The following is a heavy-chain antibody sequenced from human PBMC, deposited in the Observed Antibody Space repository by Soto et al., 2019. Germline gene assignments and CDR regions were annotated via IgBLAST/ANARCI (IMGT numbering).Heavy chain of an antibody. J-gene: IGHJ5*02. D-gene: IGHD3-10*01. Sequence: ASVKVSCKASGFTFSSNDINWVRQAPGQGLQLMGWMNANVAATDSPQRFKGRVTMTWNASISTAYMELSDLKSDDTAVYFCAREVVDGASLWLDPWGQGTLVTVSS. V-gene: IGHV1-8*01. CDR2: MNANVAAT. CDR3: AREVVDGASLWLDP. CDR1: GFTFSSND.